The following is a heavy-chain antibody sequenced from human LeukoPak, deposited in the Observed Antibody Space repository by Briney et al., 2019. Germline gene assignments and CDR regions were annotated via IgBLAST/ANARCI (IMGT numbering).Heavy chain of an antibody. CDR2: IKSDGITI. J-gene: IGHJ4*02. Sequence: GGFLRLSCAASGFTFSNYMMHWVRQAPGKGLVWVSRIKSDGITITYADSVKGRFTISRDNAKNTLYLQMNSLRAEDTAVYYCLRDLNWSLDQWGQGTLVTVSS. D-gene: IGHD1-20*01. V-gene: IGHV3-74*01. CDR1: GFTFSNYM. CDR3: LRDLNWSLDQ.